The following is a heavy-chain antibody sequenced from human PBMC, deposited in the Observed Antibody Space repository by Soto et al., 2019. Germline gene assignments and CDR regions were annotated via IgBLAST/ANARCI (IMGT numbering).Heavy chain of an antibody. CDR2: IIPIFGTA. CDR3: ASEEGGSPHDAFDI. J-gene: IGHJ3*02. D-gene: IGHD1-26*01. CDR1: GGTFSSYA. V-gene: IGHV1-69*12. Sequence: QVQLVQSGAEVKKPGSSVKVSCKASGGTFSSYAISWVRQAPGQGLEWMGGIIPIFGTANYAQKFQGRVTITADESTSTAYMELSSRRSEDTAVYYCASEEGGSPHDAFDIWGQGTMVTVSS.